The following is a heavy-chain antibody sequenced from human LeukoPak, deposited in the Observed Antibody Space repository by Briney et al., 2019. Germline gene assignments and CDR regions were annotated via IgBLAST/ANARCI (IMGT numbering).Heavy chain of an antibody. J-gene: IGHJ4*02. V-gene: IGHV4-31*03. CDR1: GGSISSGGYY. CDR2: IYYSGST. D-gene: IGHD3-10*01. Sequence: PSQTLSLTCTVSGGSISSGGYYWSWIRQHPGKGLEWIGYIYYSGSTYYNPSLKSRVTISVDTSKNQFSLKLSSVTAADTAVYYCARDSYGSGSGDYWGQGTLVTVSS. CDR3: ARDSYGSGSGDY.